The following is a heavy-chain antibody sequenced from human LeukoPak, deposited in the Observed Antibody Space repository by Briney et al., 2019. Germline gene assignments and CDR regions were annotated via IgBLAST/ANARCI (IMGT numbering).Heavy chain of an antibody. CDR2: IYYSGST. Sequence: SETLSLTCTVSGGSVSSGSYYWSWIGQPPGKGLEWIGYIYYSGSTNYNPSLKSRVTISVDTSKNQFSLKLSSVTAADTAVYYCARDPHGSGILHYWGQGTLVTVSS. V-gene: IGHV4-61*01. CDR3: ARDPHGSGILHY. D-gene: IGHD3-10*01. CDR1: GGSVSSGSYY. J-gene: IGHJ4*02.